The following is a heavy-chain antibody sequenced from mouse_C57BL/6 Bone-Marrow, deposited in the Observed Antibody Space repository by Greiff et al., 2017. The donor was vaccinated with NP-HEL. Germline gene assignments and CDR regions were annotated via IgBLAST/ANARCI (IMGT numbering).Heavy chain of an antibody. CDR3: TSIYYGYDEDY. D-gene: IGHD2-2*01. J-gene: IGHJ2*01. V-gene: IGHV1-15*01. CDR2: IDPETGGT. Sequence: VKLVESGAELVRPGASVTLSCKASGYTFTDYEMHWVKQTPVHGLEWIGAIDPETGGTAYNQKFKGKAILTADKSSSTAYMELRSLTSEDSAVYYCTSIYYGYDEDYWGQGTTLTVSS. CDR1: GYTFTDYE.